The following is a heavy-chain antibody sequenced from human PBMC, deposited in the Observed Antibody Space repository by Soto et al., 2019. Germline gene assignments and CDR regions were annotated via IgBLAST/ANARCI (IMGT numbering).Heavy chain of an antibody. J-gene: IGHJ4*02. CDR3: ATRSPAFDF. V-gene: IGHV1-18*01. CDR2: ISTSRGNT. CDR1: GYTFTSYG. Sequence: QVQLVQSGPEVKKPGASVKVSCKTSGYTFTSYGIAWVRQAPGQGLEWMGWISTSRGNTNYAQKFQGRVTMTTDTSPSTAYMELRSLTSDDTAVYYCATRSPAFDFWGQGTLVTVSS.